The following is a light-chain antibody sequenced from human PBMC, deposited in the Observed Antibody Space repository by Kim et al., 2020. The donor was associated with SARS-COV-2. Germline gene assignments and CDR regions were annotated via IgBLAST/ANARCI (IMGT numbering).Light chain of an antibody. CDR2: QDS. CDR1: KLGDKY. J-gene: IGLJ1*01. V-gene: IGLV3-1*01. Sequence: VSPGKTASITCSGDKLGDKYACWYQQKPGQSPVLVIYQDSKRPSGIPERFSGSNSGNTATLTISGTQAMDEADYYCQAWDSSSYVFGTGTKVTVL. CDR3: QAWDSSSYV.